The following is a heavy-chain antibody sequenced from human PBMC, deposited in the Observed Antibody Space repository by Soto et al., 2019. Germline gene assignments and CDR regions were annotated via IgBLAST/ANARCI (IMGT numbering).Heavy chain of an antibody. V-gene: IGHV1-69*13. CDR3: ALYGDYVADYYYYYGMDG. CDR2: IIPIFGTA. J-gene: IGHJ6*02. Sequence: SVKVSCKASGYLFTAYSMHWVRQAPGQGLEWMGGIIPIFGTANYAQKFQGRVTITADEATSTAYMELSSLRSEDTAVYYCALYGDYVADYYYYYGMDGWGQGTTVTVSS. CDR1: GYLFTAYS. D-gene: IGHD4-17*01.